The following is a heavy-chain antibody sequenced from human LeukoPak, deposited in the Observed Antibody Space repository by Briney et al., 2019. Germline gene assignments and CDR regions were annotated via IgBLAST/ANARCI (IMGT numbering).Heavy chain of an antibody. V-gene: IGHV4-31*03. D-gene: IGHD3-10*01. J-gene: IGHJ5*02. Sequence: PSQTLSLTSNVSGASISSGGYYWSWIRQHPGKGLEWIGYIYYSGSTYYNPSLKSRVTISLDTSKNHFSLKLSSVTAADTAVYYCARVSAGYGSGTYQYNWFDPWGQGTLVTVSS. CDR3: ARVSAGYGSGTYQYNWFDP. CDR1: GASISSGGYY. CDR2: IYYSGST.